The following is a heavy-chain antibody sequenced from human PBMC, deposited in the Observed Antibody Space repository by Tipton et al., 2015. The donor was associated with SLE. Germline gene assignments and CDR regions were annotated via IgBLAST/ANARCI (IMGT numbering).Heavy chain of an antibody. CDR3: ARDGFGIAGAGGFDY. V-gene: IGHV4-39*07. CDR2: FYYSGDP. J-gene: IGHJ4*02. CDR1: GASMSTSDYY. Sequence: TLSLTCTVSGASMSTSDYYWGWVRQPPGKGLEWIGSFYYSGDPYYTPSLKSRVTISVDTSKNQFSLNLISVTAADTAAYYCARDGFGIAGAGGFDYWGQGTLVTVSS. D-gene: IGHD6-13*01.